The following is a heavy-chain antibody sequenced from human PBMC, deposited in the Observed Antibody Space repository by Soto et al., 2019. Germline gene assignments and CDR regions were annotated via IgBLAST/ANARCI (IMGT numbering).Heavy chain of an antibody. V-gene: IGHV4-59*01. CDR1: GGSISSYY. J-gene: IGHJ6*02. CDR2: IYYSGST. Sequence: SETLSLTCTVSGGSISSYYWSWIRQSPGKGLEWIGYIYYSGSTNYNPSLKSRVTISVDTSKNQFSLKLSSVTAADTAVYYCARTAIFGHYYYYYGMDVWGQGTTVTVSS. CDR3: ARTAIFGHYYYYYGMDV. D-gene: IGHD3-3*01.